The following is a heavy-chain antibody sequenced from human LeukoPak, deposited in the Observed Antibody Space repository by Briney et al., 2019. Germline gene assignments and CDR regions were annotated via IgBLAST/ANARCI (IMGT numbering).Heavy chain of an antibody. CDR1: GFTFSSYS. V-gene: IGHV3-48*01. CDR2: ISSSSSTI. CDR3: ARGEELDYMGVDY. D-gene: IGHD4-11*01. J-gene: IGHJ4*02. Sequence: GGSLRLSCAASGFTFSSYSMNWVRQAPGKGLEWVSYISSSSSTIYYADSVKGRFTISRDNAKSSLYLQMNSLRAEDTAVYYCARGEELDYMGVDYWGQGTLVTVSS.